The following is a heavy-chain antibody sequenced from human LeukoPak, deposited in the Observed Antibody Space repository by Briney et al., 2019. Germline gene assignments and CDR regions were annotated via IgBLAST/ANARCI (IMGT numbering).Heavy chain of an antibody. J-gene: IGHJ5*02. CDR3: ARPRGLTGGWFDP. CDR2: IYYSGST. Sequence: SETLSLTCAVYGGSFSGYYWSWIRQPPGKGLEWIGSIYYSGSTYYNPSLKSRVTISVDTSKNQFSLKLSSVTAADTAVYYCARPRGLTGGWFDPWGQGTLVTVSS. CDR1: GGSFSGYY. D-gene: IGHD5-12*01. V-gene: IGHV4-34*01.